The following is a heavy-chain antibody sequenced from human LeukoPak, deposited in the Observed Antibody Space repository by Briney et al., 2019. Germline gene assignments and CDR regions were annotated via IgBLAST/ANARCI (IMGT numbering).Heavy chain of an antibody. CDR3: AKRHIAALGGDAFDA. J-gene: IGHJ3*01. CDR1: GFTFRNYA. V-gene: IGHV3-23*01. Sequence: PGGSLRLSCAASGFTFRNYAMSWVRQAPGKGLEWVSATSAGGGTPYYADSVKGRFTISRDNSQNTLYLQMNSLRAEDTAVYYCAKRHIAALGGDAFDAWGQGTMVTVSS. CDR2: TSAGGGTP. D-gene: IGHD5-12*01.